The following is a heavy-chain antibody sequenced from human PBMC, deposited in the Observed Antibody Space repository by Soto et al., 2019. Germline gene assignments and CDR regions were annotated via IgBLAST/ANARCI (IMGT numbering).Heavy chain of an antibody. D-gene: IGHD3-3*01. CDR3: ARTIFGVVIPYYYYYMDV. V-gene: IGHV4-61*01. CDR2: IYYSGST. J-gene: IGHJ6*03. CDR1: GGSVSSGSYY. Sequence: SETLSLTCTVSGGSVSSGSYYWSWIRQPPGKGLEWIGYIYYSGSTNYNPSLKSRVTISVDTSKNQFSLKLSSVTAADTAVYYCARTIFGVVIPYYYYYMDVWGKGTTVTVSS.